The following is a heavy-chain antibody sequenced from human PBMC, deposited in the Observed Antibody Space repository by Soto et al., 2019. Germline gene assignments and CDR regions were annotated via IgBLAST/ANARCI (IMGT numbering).Heavy chain of an antibody. V-gene: IGHV3-30*04. CDR1: GFTFSSYA. D-gene: IGHD5-18*01. J-gene: IGHJ4*02. CDR3: ATVLRGGGERGFSYGNIED. Sequence: QVQLVESGGGVVQPGRSLRLSCAASGFTFSSYAMHWVRQAPGKGLEWVAVISDDGSNKYYADSVKGRFTISRDNSKNTLYLQMNSLRAEDTAVYYCATVLRGGGERGFSYGNIEDWGQGILVTVSS. CDR2: ISDDGSNK.